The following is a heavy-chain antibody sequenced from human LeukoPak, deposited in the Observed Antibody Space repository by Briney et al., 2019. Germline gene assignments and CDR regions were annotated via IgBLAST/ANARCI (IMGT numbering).Heavy chain of an antibody. CDR1: GYTFTSYG. D-gene: IGHD3-16*02. J-gene: IGHJ4*02. Sequence: GASVKVSCKASGYTFTSYGISWVRQAPGQGLEWMGWISAYNGNTNYAQKLQGRVTMTTDTSTSTAYMELRSLRSDDTAVYYCARVLDVWGSYPHYYFDYWGQGTLVTVSS. CDR3: ARVLDVWGSYPHYYFDY. V-gene: IGHV1-18*01. CDR2: ISAYNGNT.